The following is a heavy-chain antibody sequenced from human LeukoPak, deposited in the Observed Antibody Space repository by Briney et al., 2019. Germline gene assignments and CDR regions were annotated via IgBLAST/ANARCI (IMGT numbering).Heavy chain of an antibody. CDR2: IHYSGST. CDR1: GDSISSYY. D-gene: IGHD3-22*01. CDR3: ARWGYFDSSGYFVAEY. Sequence: PSETLSLTCTVSGDSISSYYWTWIRQPPGKGLEYIGWIHYSGSTDYNPSLKSRVTISLDRSKRQLSLNLRSVTAADTAAYYCARWGYFDSSGYFVAEYRGQGTLVTVSS. V-gene: IGHV4-59*01. J-gene: IGHJ4*02.